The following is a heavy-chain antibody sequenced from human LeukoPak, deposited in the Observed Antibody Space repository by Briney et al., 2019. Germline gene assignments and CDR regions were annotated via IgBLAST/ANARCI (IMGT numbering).Heavy chain of an antibody. D-gene: IGHD6-6*01. V-gene: IGHV4-39*07. Sequence: PSETLSLTCTVSGGSISSSSYHWGWLRQPPGKGLEWIGSIYYSGSTYYNPSLKSRVTISVDTSKNQFSLKLSSVTAADTAVYYCARGQYGYSSSYPFDYWGQGTLVTVSS. CDR2: IYYSGST. CDR1: GGSISSSSYH. CDR3: ARGQYGYSSSYPFDY. J-gene: IGHJ4*02.